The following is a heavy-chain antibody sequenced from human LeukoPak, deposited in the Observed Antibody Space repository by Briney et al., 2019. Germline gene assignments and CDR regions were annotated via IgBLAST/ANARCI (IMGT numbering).Heavy chain of an antibody. CDR1: GFTFSDYY. CDR2: ISSSGSTI. Sequence: GGSLRLSCAASGFTFSDYYMSWIRQAPGKGLEWVSYISSSGSTIYYADSVKGRFTISRDNAKNSLYLQMNSLRAEDTAVYYCARDRPLDCGDYWALDYWGQGTLVTVSS. V-gene: IGHV3-11*01. J-gene: IGHJ4*02. D-gene: IGHD4-17*01. CDR3: ARDRPLDCGDYWALDY.